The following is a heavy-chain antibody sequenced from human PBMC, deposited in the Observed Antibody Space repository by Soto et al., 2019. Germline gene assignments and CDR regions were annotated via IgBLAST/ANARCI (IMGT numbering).Heavy chain of an antibody. D-gene: IGHD3-10*01. V-gene: IGHV1-69*13. J-gene: IGHJ5*02. CDR1: GGTFSSYA. CDR3: AREGGRRLWFGELSWFGP. Sequence: GASVKVSCKASGGTFSSYAISWVRQAPGQGLEWMGGIIPIFGTANYAQKFQGRVTITADESTSTAYMELSSLRSEDTAVYYCAREGGRRLWFGELSWFGPWGQGTLVTVSS. CDR2: IIPIFGTA.